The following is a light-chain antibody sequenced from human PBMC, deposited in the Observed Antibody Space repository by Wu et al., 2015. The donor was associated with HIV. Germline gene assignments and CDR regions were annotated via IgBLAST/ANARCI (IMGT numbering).Light chain of an antibody. CDR2: DAS. CDR3: QQYGNSPYT. CDR1: QSVNSNY. J-gene: IGKJ2*01. V-gene: IGKV3D-20*01. Sequence: VLTQSPATLSLSPGDRATLSCGASQSVNSNYLAWYQQKPGLAPRLLIYDASSRATGIPDRFSGSGSGTDFTLTISSLGPEDFAVYYCQQYGNSPYTFGQGTRLE.